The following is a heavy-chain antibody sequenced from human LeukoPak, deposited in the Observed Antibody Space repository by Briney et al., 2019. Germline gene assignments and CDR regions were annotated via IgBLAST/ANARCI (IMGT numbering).Heavy chain of an antibody. CDR1: GFTFSSNY. Sequence: GGSLRLSCAASGFTFSSNYMSSVRQAPGKGLEGVSVIYSGGSTYYADSVKGRFTISRDDSKSTLYLQMNSLRAEDTAVYYCARDKVGATTRVLLGYWGQGTLVTVSS. CDR3: ARDKVGATTRVLLGY. CDR2: IYSGGST. V-gene: IGHV3-66*01. J-gene: IGHJ4*02. D-gene: IGHD1-26*01.